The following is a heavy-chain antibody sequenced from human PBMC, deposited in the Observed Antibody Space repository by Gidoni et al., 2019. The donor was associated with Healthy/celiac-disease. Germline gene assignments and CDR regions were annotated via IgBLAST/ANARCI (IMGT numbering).Heavy chain of an antibody. J-gene: IGHJ4*02. CDR2: VYYSGTT. CDR3: ARRSCSWSLEFYFDY. Sequence: QLQRQESGPRMVKPSETQSLSCTVPGGSISGSSYYSGWIRQPPGKALEWIGSVYYSGTTYYNPSLKHRVTLSVDTSKNQFSLKLSSLTAAATAVYYCARRSCSWSLEFYFDYWGQGTLVTVSS. V-gene: IGHV4-39*01. CDR1: GGSISGSSYY. D-gene: IGHD6-13*01.